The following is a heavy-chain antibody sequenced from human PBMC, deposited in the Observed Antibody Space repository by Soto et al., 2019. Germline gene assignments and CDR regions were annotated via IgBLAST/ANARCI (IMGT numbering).Heavy chain of an antibody. J-gene: IGHJ4*02. Sequence: SLRLSCAASGFTFDDYAMHWVRQAPGKGLEWVSGISWNSGSIGYADSVKGRFTISRDNAKNSLYLQMNSLRAEDTALYYCAKVSDFWSGYYYDYWGQGTLVTVSS. CDR2: ISWNSGSI. CDR1: GFTFDDYA. V-gene: IGHV3-9*01. D-gene: IGHD3-3*01. CDR3: AKVSDFWSGYYYDY.